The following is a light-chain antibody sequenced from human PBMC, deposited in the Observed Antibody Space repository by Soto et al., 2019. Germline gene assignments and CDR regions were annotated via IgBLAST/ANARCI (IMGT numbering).Light chain of an antibody. CDR2: GAS. V-gene: IGKV3-20*01. J-gene: IGKJ5*01. Sequence: EIVLTQSPGTLSLSPGERATLSCRASQSVSSSSLAWYQEKPGQDPRLLIYGASSRATGIPDRFSGSACGTDFTLTISRLEPEDFPVYYWQQYDSPITFGQGTLLE. CDR3: QQYDSPIT. CDR1: QSVSSSS.